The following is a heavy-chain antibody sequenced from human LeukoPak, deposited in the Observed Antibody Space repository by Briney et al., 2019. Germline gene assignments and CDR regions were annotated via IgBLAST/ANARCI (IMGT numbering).Heavy chain of an antibody. CDR1: GFTFSSYG. CDR3: AKDLDYGSGKYYFDY. D-gene: IGHD3-10*01. V-gene: IGHV3-30*02. J-gene: IGHJ4*02. Sequence: GSLRLSCAASGFTFSSYGMHWVRQAPGKGLEWVAFIRYDGSNKYYADSVKGRFTISRDNSKNTLYLQMNSLRAEDTAVYYCAKDLDYGSGKYYFDYWGQGTLVTVSS. CDR2: IRYDGSNK.